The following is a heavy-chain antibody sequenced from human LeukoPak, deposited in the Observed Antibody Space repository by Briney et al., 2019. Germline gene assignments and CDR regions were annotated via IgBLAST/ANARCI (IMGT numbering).Heavy chain of an antibody. Sequence: SQTLSLTCAVSGGSISSGGYYWSWIRQPPGKGLEWIGYIYYSGSTNYNPSLKSRVTTSVDTSMNQFSLKLSSVTAADTAVYYCARWGYSRIFDYWGQGTLVTVSS. D-gene: IGHD6-13*01. J-gene: IGHJ4*02. CDR3: ARWGYSRIFDY. CDR1: GGSISSGGYY. V-gene: IGHV4-61*08. CDR2: IYYSGST.